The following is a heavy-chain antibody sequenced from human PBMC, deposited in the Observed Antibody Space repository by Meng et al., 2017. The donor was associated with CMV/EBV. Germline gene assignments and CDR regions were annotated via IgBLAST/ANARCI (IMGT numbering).Heavy chain of an antibody. CDR1: GFTFDDYT. CDR3: AKARGTSLISAFDI. CDR2: ISWDGGST. D-gene: IGHD1-26*01. V-gene: IGHV3-43*01. Sequence: GGSLRLSCAASGFTFDDYTMHWVRQASGKGLEWVSLISWDGGSTYYADSVKGRFTISRDNSKNFLYLQMNSLRTEDTALYYCAKARGTSLISAFDIWGQGTMVTVSS. J-gene: IGHJ3*02.